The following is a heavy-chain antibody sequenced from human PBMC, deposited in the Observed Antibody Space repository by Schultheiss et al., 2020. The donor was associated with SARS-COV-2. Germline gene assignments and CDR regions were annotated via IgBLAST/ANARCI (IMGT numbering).Heavy chain of an antibody. CDR2: INHSGST. CDR3: ARGRLIVGATRRNYFDY. D-gene: IGHD1-26*01. V-gene: IGHV4-34*01. CDR1: DNSLSSSGYF. Sequence: SETLSLTCDVSDNSLSSSGYFWGWVRQPPGKGLEWIGEINHSGSTNYNPSLKSRVTISVDTSKNQFSLKLSSVTAADTAVYYCARGRLIVGATRRNYFDYWGQGTLVTVSS. J-gene: IGHJ4*02.